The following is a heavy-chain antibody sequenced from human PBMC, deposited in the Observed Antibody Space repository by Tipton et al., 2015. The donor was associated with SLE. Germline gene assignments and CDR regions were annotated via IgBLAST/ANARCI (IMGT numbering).Heavy chain of an antibody. D-gene: IGHD6-25*01. CDR2: INPNSGGT. V-gene: IGHV1-2*06. CDR1: GYTFTSYG. J-gene: IGHJ4*02. CDR3: ARDRRIAAAGSGNLFGY. Sequence: QLVQSGAEVKKPGASVKVSCKASGYTFTSYGIGWGRQAPGQGLAWMGRINPNSGGTNNALKFQGSVTMTRDTSISTAYMELSRLRSDDTAVYYCARDRRIAAAGSGNLFGYWGQGTLGTLSS.